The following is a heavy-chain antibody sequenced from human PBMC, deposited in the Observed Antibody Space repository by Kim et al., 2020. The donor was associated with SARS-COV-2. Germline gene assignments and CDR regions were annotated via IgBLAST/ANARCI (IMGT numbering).Heavy chain of an antibody. J-gene: IGHJ6*02. CDR3: ARDRARYCSSNSCFYELYYYYYGMDV. V-gene: IGHV3-21*01. CDR2: ISSSSSYI. Sequence: GGSLRLSCAASGFTFSSYSMNWVRQAPGKGLEWVSSISSSSSYIYYADSVKSRFTISRDNAKNSLYLQMNSLRAEDTAVYYCARDRARYCSSNSCFYELYYYYYGMDVWGQGTTVTVSS. D-gene: IGHD2-2*01. CDR1: GFTFSSYS.